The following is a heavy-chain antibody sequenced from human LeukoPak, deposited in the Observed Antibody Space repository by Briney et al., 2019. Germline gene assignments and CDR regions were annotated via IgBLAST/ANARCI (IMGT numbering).Heavy chain of an antibody. CDR3: AKGLRSDGTCYSSVDY. Sequence: PGGSLRHSCAASGFTFSRFAMSWVRQAPGKGLEWVSTICGSSDNTYNADSVKGRFTISRDNSKNTLYLQMNSLRDEDTAIYYCAKGLRSDGTCYSSVDYWGQGTLVTVSS. CDR1: GFTFSRFA. D-gene: IGHD2-15*01. J-gene: IGHJ4*02. CDR2: ICGSSDNT. V-gene: IGHV3-23*01.